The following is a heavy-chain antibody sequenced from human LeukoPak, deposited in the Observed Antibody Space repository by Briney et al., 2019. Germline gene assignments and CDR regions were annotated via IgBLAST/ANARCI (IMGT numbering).Heavy chain of an antibody. D-gene: IGHD2-2*02. J-gene: IGHJ4*02. CDR2: LRYDGSNK. CDR1: GFTFNNYA. CDR3: AKGGCSGPSCYRTPTYSHFDY. V-gene: IGHV3-30*02. Sequence: GGSLRLSCAASGFTFNNYAMHWVRQAPGKGLEWVAFLRYDGSNKYYADSVKGRFTISRDNSENTLYLQMNSLRAEDTAVYYCAKGGCSGPSCYRTPTYSHFDYWGQGTLVTVSS.